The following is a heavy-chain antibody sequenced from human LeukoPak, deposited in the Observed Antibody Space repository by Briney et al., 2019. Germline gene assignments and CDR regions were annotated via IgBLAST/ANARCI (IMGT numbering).Heavy chain of an antibody. D-gene: IGHD5-18*01. CDR1: GFTFSSYS. CDR2: ISSSSSYI. Sequence: GGSLRLSCAASGFTFSSYSMNWVRQAPGKGLEWVSSISSSSSYIYYADSVKGRFTISRDNAKNSLYLQMNSLRAEDTAVYYCARTLGEYSYGYVGYYFDYWGQGTLVTVSS. J-gene: IGHJ4*02. CDR3: ARTLGEYSYGYVGYYFDY. V-gene: IGHV3-21*01.